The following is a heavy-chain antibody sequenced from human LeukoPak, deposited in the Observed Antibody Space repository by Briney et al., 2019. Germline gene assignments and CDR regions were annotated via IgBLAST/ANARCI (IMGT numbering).Heavy chain of an antibody. V-gene: IGHV3-23*01. CDR2: IGGGGGST. Sequence: GSLGLSCAASGFTFTSYSMNRVRQAPGKGLEWVSTIGGGGGSTYYADSVKGRFTISRDNSKNTLYLQVNSLRAEDTAVYYCAKGGKWDVTPFDYWGQGTLVTVSS. J-gene: IGHJ4*02. CDR1: GFTFTSYS. D-gene: IGHD1-26*01. CDR3: AKGGKWDVTPFDY.